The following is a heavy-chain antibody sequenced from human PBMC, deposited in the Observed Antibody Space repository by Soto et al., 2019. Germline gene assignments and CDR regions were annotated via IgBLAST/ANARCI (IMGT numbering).Heavy chain of an antibody. D-gene: IGHD1-1*01. CDR1: GYTFTNYD. V-gene: IGHV1-18*04. CDR2: ISTERDLT. CDR3: ARDPTANRASVYFDL. J-gene: IGHJ2*01. Sequence: QVRLVQSEGEVKKPGASVKVSCRASGYTFTNYDISWVRQVPGQGLEWRGWISTERDLTKYAQKFQGRVTMTTDTFTNTADMRLKSLRFDDAAVYYCARDPTANRASVYFDLWGRGTLVNVSS.